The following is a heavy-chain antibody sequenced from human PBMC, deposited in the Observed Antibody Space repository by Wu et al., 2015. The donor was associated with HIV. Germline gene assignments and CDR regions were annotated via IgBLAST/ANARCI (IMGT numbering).Heavy chain of an antibody. V-gene: IGHV1-69*13. CDR2: IIPIFGTA. CDR1: GGTFSSYA. J-gene: IGHJ4*02. CDR3: AREVLTNYYYDSSGYFDY. Sequence: QVQLVQSGAAVKKPGDSVKVSCKASGGTFSSYAISWVRQAPGQGLEWMGRIIPIFGTANYAQKFQGRVTITADESTSTAYMELSSLRSEDTAVYYCAREVLTNYYYDSSGYFDYWGQGTLVTVSS. D-gene: IGHD3-22*01.